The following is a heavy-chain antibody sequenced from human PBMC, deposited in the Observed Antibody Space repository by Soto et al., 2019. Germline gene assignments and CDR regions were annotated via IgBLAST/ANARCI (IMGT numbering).Heavy chain of an antibody. CDR1: GGSISSSSYY. CDR3: ARLMQHADAFDI. Sequence: LQLPESGPGLVKPSETLSLTCTGSGGSISSSSYYWGWIRQPPGKGLAWIGSIYYSGSTYYNAALKSRVTISVDTSKTQFSLKLSSVTAADTAVYYCARLMQHADAFDIWGQGPMITVSS. D-gene: IGHD6-13*01. V-gene: IGHV4-39*01. J-gene: IGHJ3*02. CDR2: IYYSGST.